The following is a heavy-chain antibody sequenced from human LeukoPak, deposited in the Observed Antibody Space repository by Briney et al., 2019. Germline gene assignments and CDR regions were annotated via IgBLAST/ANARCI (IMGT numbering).Heavy chain of an antibody. Sequence: SETLSLTCAVYGGSFSGYYWSWIRQPPGKGLEWIGEINHSGSTNYNPSLKSRVTISVDTSKNQFSLKLSSVTAADTAVYYCARERSSSWYVPAGIYYYCMDVWGKGTTVTVSS. J-gene: IGHJ6*03. CDR1: GGSFSGYY. CDR2: INHSGST. V-gene: IGHV4-34*01. CDR3: ARERSSSWYVPAGIYYYCMDV. D-gene: IGHD6-13*01.